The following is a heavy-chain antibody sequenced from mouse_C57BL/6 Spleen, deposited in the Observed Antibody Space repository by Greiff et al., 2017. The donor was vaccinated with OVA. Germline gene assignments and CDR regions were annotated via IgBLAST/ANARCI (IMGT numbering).Heavy chain of an antibody. Sequence: VKLKESGPGLVAPSQSLSITCTVSGFSLTSYAISWVRQPPGKGLEWLGVIWTGGGTNYNSALKSRLSISKDNTKSQVFLKMNSLQTDDTARYYCARIDYGKPYYMDYWGQGTTLTVSS. CDR3: ARIDYGKPYYMDY. CDR1: GFSLTSYA. V-gene: IGHV2-9-1*01. J-gene: IGHJ2*01. CDR2: IWTGGGT. D-gene: IGHD2-1*01.